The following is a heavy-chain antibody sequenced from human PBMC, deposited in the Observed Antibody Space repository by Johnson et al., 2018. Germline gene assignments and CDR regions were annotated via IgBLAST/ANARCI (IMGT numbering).Heavy chain of an antibody. V-gene: IGHV3-73*01. Sequence: VQLVQSGGGLVQPGGSLKLSCAASGFSFSGSPMHWVRQASGKGLEWVGRIRSKANNYAIAYGASVKGRFTISRDDSKNTAYPQRNSLKTEDTAVYYCTRSDYSGTYFSWGQGTRVTVSS. CDR3: TRSDYSGTYFS. D-gene: IGHD1-26*01. J-gene: IGHJ1*01. CDR1: GFSFSGSP. CDR2: IRSKANNYAI.